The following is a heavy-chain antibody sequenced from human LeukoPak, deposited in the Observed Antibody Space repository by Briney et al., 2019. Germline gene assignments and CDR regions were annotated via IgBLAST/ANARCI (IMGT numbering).Heavy chain of an antibody. CDR1: GYTFTSYY. V-gene: IGHV1-46*01. CDR2: INPSGGST. J-gene: IGHJ6*03. Sequence: ASVKVSCKASGYTFTSYYMHWVRQAPGQGLEWMGIINPSGGSTSYAQKFQGRVTMTRDMSMSTVYMELSSLRSEDTAVYYCARWSRYDLLEHAYYYMDVWGKGTTVTVSS. CDR3: ARWSRYDLLEHAYYYMDV. D-gene: IGHD3-3*01.